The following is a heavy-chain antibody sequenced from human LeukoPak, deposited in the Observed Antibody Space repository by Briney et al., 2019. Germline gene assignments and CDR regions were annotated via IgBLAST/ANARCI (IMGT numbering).Heavy chain of an antibody. D-gene: IGHD4-17*01. V-gene: IGHV3-30*18. Sequence: QPGRSLRLSCAASGFTFSSYGMHWVRQAPGKGLEWVAVISYDGSNKYYADSVKGRFTISRDNSKNTLYLQMNSLRAEDTAVYYCAKDYYHDYGDYGTDYWGQGTLVTVSS. CDR3: AKDYYHDYGDYGTDY. CDR2: ISYDGSNK. J-gene: IGHJ4*02. CDR1: GFTFSSYG.